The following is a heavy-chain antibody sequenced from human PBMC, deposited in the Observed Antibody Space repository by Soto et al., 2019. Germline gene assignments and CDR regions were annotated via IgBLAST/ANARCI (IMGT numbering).Heavy chain of an antibody. CDR1: GFTFTSYA. CDR3: AKVTSARVFYFGLDV. V-gene: IGHV3-23*01. D-gene: IGHD2-2*01. J-gene: IGHJ6*02. Sequence: GGSLRLSCAASGFTFTSYAMSWVRQAPGKGLEWVSIISGSAGRTYYADSVKGRFTISRDNSKNTLYLLMNSLRAEDTAIYYCAKVTSARVFYFGLDVWGQGTTVTVSS. CDR2: ISGSAGRT.